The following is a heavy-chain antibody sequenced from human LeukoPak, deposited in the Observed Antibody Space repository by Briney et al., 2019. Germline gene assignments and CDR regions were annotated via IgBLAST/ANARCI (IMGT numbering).Heavy chain of an antibody. CDR3: ARRSGWYYFDY. Sequence: ASVKVSCKASRYTFTSYDINWVRQATGQGLEWMGWMNPNSGNTGCAQKFQGRVTMTRNTSISTAYMELSSLRSEDTAVYYCARRSGWYYFDYWGQGTLVTVSS. CDR2: MNPNSGNT. J-gene: IGHJ4*02. D-gene: IGHD6-19*01. V-gene: IGHV1-8*01. CDR1: RYTFTSYD.